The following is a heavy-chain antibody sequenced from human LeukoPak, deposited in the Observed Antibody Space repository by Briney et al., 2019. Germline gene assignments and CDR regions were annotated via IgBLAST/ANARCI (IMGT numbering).Heavy chain of an antibody. CDR1: GFTFSSYW. CDR2: IKQDGNEK. CDR3: ARALGYCTNGVCYTWFDP. D-gene: IGHD2-8*01. Sequence: GGSLRLSCAASGFTFSSYWMSWVRQAPGKGLEWVANIKQDGNEKYYVDSVKGRFTISRDNAKNSLYLQMNSLRAEDTAVYYCARALGYCTNGVCYTWFDPWGQGTLVTVSS. J-gene: IGHJ5*02. V-gene: IGHV3-7*01.